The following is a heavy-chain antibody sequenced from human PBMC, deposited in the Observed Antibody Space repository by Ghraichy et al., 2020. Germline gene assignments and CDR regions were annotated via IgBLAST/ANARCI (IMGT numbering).Heavy chain of an antibody. Sequence: ASVKVSCKASGYTFTSYGISWVRQAPGQGLEWMGWISAYNGNTNYAQKLQGRVTMTTDTSTSTAYMELRSLRSDDTAVYYCARSLTGITIFGVVLGYWGQGTLVTVSS. CDR2: ISAYNGNT. V-gene: IGHV1-18*01. CDR1: GYTFTSYG. J-gene: IGHJ4*02. CDR3: ARSLTGITIFGVVLGY. D-gene: IGHD3-3*01.